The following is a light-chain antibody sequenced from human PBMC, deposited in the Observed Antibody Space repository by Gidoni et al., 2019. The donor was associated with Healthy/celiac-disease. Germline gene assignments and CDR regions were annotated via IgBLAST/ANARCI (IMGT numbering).Light chain of an antibody. Sequence: IQMTQYPSSMSASVGDRVTITCRASQSISSYLNWYQQKPGKAPKLLIYASSSLQSGVPSRFSGSGSGTDFTLTISSLQPEDFATYYCQQSYSTPQITFGGGTKVEIK. V-gene: IGKV1-39*01. CDR2: ASS. J-gene: IGKJ4*01. CDR3: QQSYSTPQIT. CDR1: QSISSY.